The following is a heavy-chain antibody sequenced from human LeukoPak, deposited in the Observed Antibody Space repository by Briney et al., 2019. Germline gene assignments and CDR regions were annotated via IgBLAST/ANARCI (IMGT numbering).Heavy chain of an antibody. D-gene: IGHD2-21*01. CDR1: GFTFSSYS. J-gene: IGHJ4*02. V-gene: IGHV3-48*04. Sequence: GGSLRLSCAASGFTFSSYSMNWVCQAPGKGLEWVSYISSSGSTIYYADSVKGRFTISRDNAKNSLYLQMNSLRAEDTAVYYCASVEKEFGYWGQGTLVTVSS. CDR3: ASVEKEFGY. CDR2: ISSSGSTI.